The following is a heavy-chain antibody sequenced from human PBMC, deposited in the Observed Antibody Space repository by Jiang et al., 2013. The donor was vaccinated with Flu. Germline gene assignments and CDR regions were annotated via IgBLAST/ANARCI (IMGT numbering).Heavy chain of an antibody. V-gene: IGHV1-69*09. CDR3: ATPGGTMVRGVSGPPYFDY. J-gene: IGHJ4*02. Sequence: QLVESGAEVKKPGSSVKVSCKASGGTFSSYAISWVRQAPGQGLEWMGGIIPILGIANYAQKFQGRVTITADKSTSTAYMELSSLRSEDTAVYYCATPGGTMVRGVSGPPYFDYWGQGTLVTVSS. D-gene: IGHD3-10*01. CDR2: IIPILGIA. CDR1: GGTFSSYA.